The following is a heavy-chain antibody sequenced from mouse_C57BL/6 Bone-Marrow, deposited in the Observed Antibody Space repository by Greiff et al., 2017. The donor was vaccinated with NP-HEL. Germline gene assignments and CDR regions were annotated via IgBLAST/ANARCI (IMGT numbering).Heavy chain of an antibody. CDR3: ARGDYAWYFDV. V-gene: IGHV7-1*01. CDR1: GFTFSDFY. Sequence: EVQVVESGGGLVQSGRSLRLSCATSGFTFSDFYMEWVRQAPGKGLEWIAASRNKANDYTTEYSASVKGRFIVSRDTSQSILYLQMNALRAEDTAIYYCARGDYAWYFDVWGTGTTVTVSS. CDR2: SRNKANDYTT. J-gene: IGHJ1*03. D-gene: IGHD2-4*01.